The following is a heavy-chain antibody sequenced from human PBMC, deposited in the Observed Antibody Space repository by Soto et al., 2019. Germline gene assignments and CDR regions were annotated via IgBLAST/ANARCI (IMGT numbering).Heavy chain of an antibody. CDR3: ARPHYDSNTFYYFFDY. Sequence: QVQLQQWGAGLLKPSETLSLTCAVYGGSFSGYFWSWIRQPPGKGLEWIGEIFHGGSTNYSPSLKRRATISVDTSKNQFSLELSSVTAADTAVYYWARPHYDSNTFYYFFDYWGQGTLVTVSS. D-gene: IGHD3-22*01. J-gene: IGHJ4*02. CDR1: GGSFSGYF. CDR2: IFHGGST. V-gene: IGHV4-34*12.